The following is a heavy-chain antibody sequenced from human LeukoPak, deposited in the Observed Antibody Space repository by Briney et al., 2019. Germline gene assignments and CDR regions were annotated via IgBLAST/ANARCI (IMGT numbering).Heavy chain of an antibody. J-gene: IGHJ4*02. V-gene: IGHV1-3*01. CDR1: GYTFTSYA. Sequence: ASVKVSCKASGYTFTSYAMYWVRQAPGQRLEWMGWINAGNGNTKYSQKFQGRVTITRDTSASTAYMELGSLRSEDTAVYYCARARQWLAYFDYWGQGTLVTVSS. D-gene: IGHD6-19*01. CDR3: ARARQWLAYFDY. CDR2: INAGNGNT.